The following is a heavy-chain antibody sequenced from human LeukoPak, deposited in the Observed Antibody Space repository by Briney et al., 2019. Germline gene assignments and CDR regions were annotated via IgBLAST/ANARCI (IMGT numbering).Heavy chain of an antibody. V-gene: IGHV1-8*01. D-gene: IGHD5-18*01. J-gene: IGHJ4*02. CDR2: MNPNSGNT. CDR1: GYTFTSYD. CDR3: ARGTVDTAMDGY. Sequence: ASVKVSCNASGYTFTSYDNNWVRQATGQGLEWMGWMNPNSGNTGYAQKFQGRVTMTRNTSISTAYMELSSLRSEDTAVYYCARGTVDTAMDGYWGQGTLVTVSS.